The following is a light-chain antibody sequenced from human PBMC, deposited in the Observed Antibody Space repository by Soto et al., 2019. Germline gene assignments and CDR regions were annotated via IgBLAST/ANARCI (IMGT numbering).Light chain of an antibody. CDR2: GAS. CDR3: QQTYKTPTA. Sequence: DIQMTQSPSSLSASAGDRVTMTCRASQSINTFLNWYKQEPGRAPKHLIFGASTLQGGVPSRFSGSGSGTIFTLTISNLQPEDFATYYCQQTYKTPTAFGQGTKVDIK. V-gene: IGKV1-39*01. CDR1: QSINTF. J-gene: IGKJ1*01.